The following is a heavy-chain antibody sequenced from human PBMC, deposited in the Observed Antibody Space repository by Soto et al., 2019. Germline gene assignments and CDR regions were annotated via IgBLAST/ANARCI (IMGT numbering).Heavy chain of an antibody. V-gene: IGHV4-59*08. CDR3: ARGIYYDFWSGYYTGNLDYYYYMDV. Sequence: TSETLSLTCTVSGGSISSYYWSWIRQPPGKGLEWIGYIYYSGSTNYNPSLKSRVTISVDTSKNQFSLKLSSVTAADTAVYYCARGIYYDFWSGYYTGNLDYYYYMDVWGKGTTVTVSS. J-gene: IGHJ6*03. D-gene: IGHD3-3*01. CDR1: GGSISSYY. CDR2: IYYSGST.